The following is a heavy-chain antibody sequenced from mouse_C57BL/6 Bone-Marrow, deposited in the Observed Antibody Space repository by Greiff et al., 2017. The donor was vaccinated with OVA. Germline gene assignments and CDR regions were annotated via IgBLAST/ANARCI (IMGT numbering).Heavy chain of an antibody. Sequence: EVQLVESGAELVRPGASVKLSCTASGFNIKDDYMHWVKQRPEQGLEWIGWIDPENGDTEYASKFQGKATITADTSSNTAYLQLSSLTSEDTAVYYGTTVITTGVATSYYIDYWGQGTTLTVSS. CDR3: TTVITTGVATSYYIDY. V-gene: IGHV14-4*01. CDR1: GFNIKDDY. J-gene: IGHJ2*01. CDR2: IDPENGDT. D-gene: IGHD1-1*01.